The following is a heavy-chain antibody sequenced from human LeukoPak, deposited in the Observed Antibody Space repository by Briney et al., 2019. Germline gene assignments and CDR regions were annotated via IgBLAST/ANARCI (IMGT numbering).Heavy chain of an antibody. CDR1: GYTFTGYY. Sequence: GASVKVSCKASGYTFTGYYMHWVRQAPGQGLEWMGWINPNSGGTNYAQKFQGRVTMTRDTSISTAYMELSRLRSDDTAVYYCARVADIIEVVAWEDYWGQGTLVTVSS. V-gene: IGHV1-2*02. D-gene: IGHD2-15*01. CDR2: INPNSGGT. J-gene: IGHJ4*02. CDR3: ARVADIIEVVAWEDY.